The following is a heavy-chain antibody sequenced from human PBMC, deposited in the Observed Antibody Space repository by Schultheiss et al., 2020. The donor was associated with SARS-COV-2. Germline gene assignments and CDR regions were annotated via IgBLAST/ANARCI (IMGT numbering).Heavy chain of an antibody. CDR1: SFTSYW. CDR3: ARRASHTPFDY. J-gene: IGHJ4*02. Sequence: SFTSYWIGWVRQMPGKGLEWIGSIYYSGSTYYNPSLKSRVTISVDTSKNQFSLKLSSVTAADTAVYYCARRASHTPFDYWGQGTLVTVSS. V-gene: IGHV4-39*07. CDR2: IYYSGST. D-gene: IGHD2-2*01.